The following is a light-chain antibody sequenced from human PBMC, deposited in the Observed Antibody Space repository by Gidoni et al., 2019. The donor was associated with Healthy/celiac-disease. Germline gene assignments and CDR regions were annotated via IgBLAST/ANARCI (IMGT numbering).Light chain of an antibody. CDR2: GAS. Sequence: EIVLPQSPGTLSLSPGERATLSCRASQSGSSSYLAWYQQKPGQAPRLLIYGASSRATGIPDRFSGSGSGTDFTLTISRLDPEDFAVYYCQQYGSSPLTFGGGTKVEIK. J-gene: IGKJ4*01. CDR3: QQYGSSPLT. CDR1: QSGSSSY. V-gene: IGKV3-20*01.